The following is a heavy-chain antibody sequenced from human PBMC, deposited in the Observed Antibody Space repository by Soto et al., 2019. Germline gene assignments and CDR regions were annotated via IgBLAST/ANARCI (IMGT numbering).Heavy chain of an antibody. D-gene: IGHD2-15*01. J-gene: IGHJ6*02. CDR2: ISAYNGNT. V-gene: IGHV1-18*01. Sequence: QVQLVQSGAEVKKPRASVKVSCKASGYTFTSYGISWDRQAPGQGLEWMGWISAYNGNTNYAQKLQGRVTMTTDISSNTSYRGLMRMRSDESAFYYRARTTLLGCCSCSSCRSEYFYCMDFWGQGTTVT. CDR3: ARTTLLGCCSCSSCRSEYFYCMDF. CDR1: GYTFTSYG.